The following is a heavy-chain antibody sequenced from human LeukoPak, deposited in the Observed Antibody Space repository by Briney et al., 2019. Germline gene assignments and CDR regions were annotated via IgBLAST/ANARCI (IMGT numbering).Heavy chain of an antibody. Sequence: SETLPLTCTVSGGSISTYYWSWIRQPPGRGLEWIGYIYYSGITDYSPSLKSRVTISIDTSKKQFSLKLSSVTAADTAVYYCARWEASRVAFDIWGQGTLVTVSS. V-gene: IGHV4-59*01. CDR2: IYYSGIT. CDR1: GGSISTYY. J-gene: IGHJ3*02. D-gene: IGHD1-26*01. CDR3: ARWEASRVAFDI.